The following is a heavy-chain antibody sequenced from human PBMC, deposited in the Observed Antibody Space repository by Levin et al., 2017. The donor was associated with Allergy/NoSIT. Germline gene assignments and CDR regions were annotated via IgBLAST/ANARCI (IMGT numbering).Heavy chain of an antibody. V-gene: IGHV3-23*01. D-gene: IGHD2-2*01. CDR1: GFTVSTYG. CDR3: ATARAEGYRRVDY. CDR2: IRGSGDYT. J-gene: IGHJ4*02. Sequence: GGSLRLSCAASGFTVSTYGMSWVRQAPGKGLEWVSAIRGSGDYTFYADSVQGRFTISRDNSTNTLSLQMNSLRADDTAVYYCATARAEGYRRVDYWGQGTLVTVSS.